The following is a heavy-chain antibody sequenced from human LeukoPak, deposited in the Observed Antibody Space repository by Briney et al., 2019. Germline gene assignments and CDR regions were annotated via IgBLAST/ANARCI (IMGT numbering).Heavy chain of an antibody. CDR2: VSGGGVST. D-gene: IGHD4-11*01. CDR1: GFTFSTYA. J-gene: IGHJ4*02. CDR3: AKRGMTTVKEGFDY. Sequence: GGSLRLSCAASGFTFSTYAMSWVRQGPGKGPEWVSAVSGGGVSTYYADSVKGRFTISRDNSKNTLYLQMNGLRAEDTAVYYCAKRGMTTVKEGFDYWGQGTLVTVSS. V-gene: IGHV3-23*01.